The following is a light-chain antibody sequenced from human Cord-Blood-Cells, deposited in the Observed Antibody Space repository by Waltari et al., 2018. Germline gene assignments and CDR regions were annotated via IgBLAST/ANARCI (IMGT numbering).Light chain of an antibody. CDR1: QSFSSS. J-gene: IGKJ5*01. CDR2: DAS. CDR3: QQRSNWPPSIT. Sequence: EIVLTQSPATLSLSPGERATLSCRASQSFSSSLAWYQQKPGQAPRLLIYDASNRATGIPARFSGSGSGTDFTLTISSLEPEDFAVYYCQQRSNWPPSITFGQGTRLEIK. V-gene: IGKV3-11*01.